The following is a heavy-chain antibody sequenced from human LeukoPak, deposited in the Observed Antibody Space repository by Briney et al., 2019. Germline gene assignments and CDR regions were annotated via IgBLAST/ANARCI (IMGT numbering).Heavy chain of an antibody. D-gene: IGHD1-26*01. CDR2: IYYSGST. CDR1: GGSISSGGYY. CDR3: ARDQRSYYES. V-gene: IGHV4-31*03. J-gene: IGHJ5*02. Sequence: SETLSLTCTVSGGSISSGGYYWSWIRQHPGKGLEWSGYIYYSGSTYYNPSLKSRVTISVDTAKNQFSLKLSSVTAADTAVYYCARDQRSYYESWGQGTLVTVSS.